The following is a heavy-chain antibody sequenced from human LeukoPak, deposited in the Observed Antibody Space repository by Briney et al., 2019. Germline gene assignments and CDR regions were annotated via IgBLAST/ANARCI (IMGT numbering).Heavy chain of an antibody. CDR1: GYTLTELS. J-gene: IGHJ6*03. CDR3: ARVGHNYYYYYYMDV. Sequence: ASVKVSCKVSGYTLTELSMHWVRQAPGKGLEWMGGFDPEYGETIYAQKFQGRVTMTEDTSTDTAYMELSSLRAEDTAVYYCARVGHNYYYYYYMDVWGKGTTVTVSS. V-gene: IGHV1-24*01. CDR2: FDPEYGET.